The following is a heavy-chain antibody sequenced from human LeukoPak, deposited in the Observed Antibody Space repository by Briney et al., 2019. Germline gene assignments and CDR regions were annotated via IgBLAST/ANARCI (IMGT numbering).Heavy chain of an antibody. Sequence: PGGSLRLSCAASGFTFSSYWMHWVRQAPGKGLEWVSGISGSGLSTYYADSMKGRFTISRDNSKNTLYLQMNSLRAEDTAVYYCAFPRAGDYGAPFDYWGQGTLVTVSS. V-gene: IGHV3-23*01. CDR2: ISGSGLST. CDR1: GFTFSSYW. J-gene: IGHJ4*02. CDR3: AFPRAGDYGAPFDY. D-gene: IGHD4/OR15-4a*01.